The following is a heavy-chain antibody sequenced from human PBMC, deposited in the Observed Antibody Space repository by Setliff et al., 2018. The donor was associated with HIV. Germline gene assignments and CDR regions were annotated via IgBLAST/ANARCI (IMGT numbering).Heavy chain of an antibody. J-gene: IGHJ3*02. Sequence: SVKVSCKASGGTFSSYAISWVRQAPGQGLEWMGGIIPIFDTANYAQKFQGRVTITADESTSTAYMELSSLRSEDTAVYYCARMISIEMATRDDAFDIWGQGTMVTVSS. V-gene: IGHV1-69*13. CDR2: IIPIFDTA. D-gene: IGHD5-12*01. CDR1: GGTFSSYA. CDR3: ARMISIEMATRDDAFDI.